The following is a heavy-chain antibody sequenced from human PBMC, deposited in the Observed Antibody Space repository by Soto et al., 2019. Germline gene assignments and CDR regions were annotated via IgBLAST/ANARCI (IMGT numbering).Heavy chain of an antibody. D-gene: IGHD4-17*01. Sequence: QVQLVQSGAEVKKPGSSVKVSCKASGGTFSSYTISWVRQAPGQGLEWMGRIIPILGIANYAQKFQGRVTITADKSTSTAYMELSRLRSEDTAVYYCARDRRHDYGDYVADSWGQGTLVTVCS. CDR3: ARDRRHDYGDYVADS. CDR1: GGTFSSYT. CDR2: IIPILGIA. J-gene: IGHJ4*02. V-gene: IGHV1-69*08.